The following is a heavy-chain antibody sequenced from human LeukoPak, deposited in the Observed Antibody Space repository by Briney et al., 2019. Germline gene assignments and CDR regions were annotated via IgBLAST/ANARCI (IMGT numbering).Heavy chain of an antibody. CDR2: ISWSGDRM. D-gene: IGHD2-2*01. CDR3: AKDLGGSATTV. CDR1: GFTFEDHV. J-gene: IGHJ4*02. V-gene: IGHV3-9*01. Sequence: GGSLRLSCAASGFTFEDHVMHWVRQAPGKGLEWVSSISWSGDRMGYADAVKGRFTISRDNAKNSLYLQMNSLRVEDTALYYCAKDLGGSATTVWGQGTLVTVSS.